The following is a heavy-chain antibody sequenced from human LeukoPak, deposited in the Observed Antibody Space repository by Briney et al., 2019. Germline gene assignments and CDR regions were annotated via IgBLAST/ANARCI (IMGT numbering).Heavy chain of an antibody. CDR2: ISSSSSTI. CDR1: GFTFFTCN. V-gene: IGHV3-48*02. Sequence: PGGSLRLSSAAPGFTFFTCNRNWVRQAPGQGLEWVSYISSSSSTIYYADSVKGRFTISRDNAKNSVYLQMNSLRDEDTAVYYCASNPGGPWGPVPLVTFSS. J-gene: IGHJ5*02. CDR3: ASNPGGP.